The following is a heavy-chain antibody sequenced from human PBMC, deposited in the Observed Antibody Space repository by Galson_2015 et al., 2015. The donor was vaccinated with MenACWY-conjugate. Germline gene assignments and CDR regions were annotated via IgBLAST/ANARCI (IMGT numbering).Heavy chain of an antibody. J-gene: IGHJ4*02. CDR1: GGSLSRYA. Sequence: VKVSCKASGGSLSRYAIHWVRQAPRQGLEWMGRIIPVVGSANYAQRFQGRLTITADKSTGTAYMQLSSLRPEDTAVYYCAKLYCIDGNCYWGQGTLVTVSS. D-gene: IGHD2-15*01. V-gene: IGHV1-69*04. CDR2: IIPVVGSA. CDR3: AKLYCIDGNCY.